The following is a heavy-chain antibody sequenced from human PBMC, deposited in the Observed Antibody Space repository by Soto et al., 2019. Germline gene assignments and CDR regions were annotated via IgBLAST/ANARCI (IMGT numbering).Heavy chain of an antibody. CDR1: GDSVSSNSAA. V-gene: IGHV6-1*01. J-gene: IGHJ4*02. Sequence: SQTLSLTCAMSGDSVSSNSAAWNWIRQSPSRGLEWLGRTYYRSKWYNDYAVSMKNRITINPDTSKNQFSLLLNSVTPEDTAVYYCARSTDSSFDYWGQGTLVTVSS. CDR3: ARSTDSSFDY. D-gene: IGHD6-13*01. CDR2: TYYRSKWYN.